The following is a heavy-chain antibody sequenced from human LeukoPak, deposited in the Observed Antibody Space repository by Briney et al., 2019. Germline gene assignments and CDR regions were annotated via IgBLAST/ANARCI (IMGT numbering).Heavy chain of an antibody. J-gene: IGHJ4*02. V-gene: IGHV3-30*02. D-gene: IGHD3-22*01. CDR3: AKGSRTYYYDSSSAPV. CDR2: IRYGGSNK. Sequence: PGGSLRLSCAASGFTFSSYGMHWVRQAPGKGLEWVAFIRYGGSNKYYADSVKGRFTISRDNSKNTLYLQMNSLRAEDTAVYYCAKGSRTYYYDSSSAPVWGQGTLVTVSS. CDR1: GFTFSSYG.